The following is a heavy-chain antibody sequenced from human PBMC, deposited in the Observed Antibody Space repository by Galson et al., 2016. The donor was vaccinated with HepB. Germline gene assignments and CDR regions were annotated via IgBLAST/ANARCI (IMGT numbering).Heavy chain of an antibody. CDR1: GGTFTNYA. CDR2: IIPIFGTT. D-gene: IGHD4-17*01. V-gene: IGHV1-69*13. J-gene: IGHJ6*02. Sequence: SVKVSCKASGGTFTNYAINWVRQAPGQGLEWMGGIIPIFGTTNYAEKFQGRVTITADQSTSTAYMNLTSLRSEDTADYYCARDSDYGDFEHSYGWDVWGQGTTVTVTS. CDR3: ARDSDYGDFEHSYGWDV.